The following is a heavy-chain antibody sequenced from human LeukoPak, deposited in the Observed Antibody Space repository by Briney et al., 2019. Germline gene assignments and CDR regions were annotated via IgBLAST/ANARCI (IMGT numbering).Heavy chain of an antibody. CDR2: ISYDGSNK. V-gene: IGHV3-30*18. CDR1: GFTFSSYG. D-gene: IGHD2-2*01. Sequence: GGSLRLSCAAHGFTFSSYGMHWVRQAPGKGLEWVAVISYDGSNKYYADSVKGRFTISRDNSKNTLYLQMNSLRAEDTAVYYCANVPYCSSTSCQPVGFDPWGQGTLVTVSS. CDR3: ANVPYCSSTSCQPVGFDP. J-gene: IGHJ5*02.